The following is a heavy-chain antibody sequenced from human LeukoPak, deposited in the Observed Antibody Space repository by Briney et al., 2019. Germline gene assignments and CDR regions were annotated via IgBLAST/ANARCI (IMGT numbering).Heavy chain of an antibody. CDR2: ITSIGGST. CDR1: GFTFSSYA. V-gene: IGHV3-23*01. D-gene: IGHD6-25*01. J-gene: IGHJ4*02. Sequence: GGPLRLSCAASGFTFSSYAMSWVRQAPGKGLEWVSSITSIGGSTYYPDSVKGRFTISRDNSKNTLFMQMTSPRAEDTAVYSCVRDSATWYFCDYWGQGTLVSV. CDR3: VRDSATWYFCDY.